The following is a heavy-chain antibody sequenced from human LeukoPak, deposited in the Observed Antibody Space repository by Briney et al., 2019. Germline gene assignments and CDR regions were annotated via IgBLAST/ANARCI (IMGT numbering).Heavy chain of an antibody. CDR2: ISSSSSTI. CDR3: AREGPGDYVWGSSYFDY. D-gene: IGHD3-16*01. Sequence: PGGSLRLSCAASGFTFSSYSMNWVRQAPGKGLEWVSYISSSSSTIYYADSVKGRFTISRDNAKNSLYLQMNSLRAKDTAVYYCAREGPGDYVWGSSYFDYWGQGTLVTVSS. J-gene: IGHJ4*02. V-gene: IGHV3-48*01. CDR1: GFTFSSYS.